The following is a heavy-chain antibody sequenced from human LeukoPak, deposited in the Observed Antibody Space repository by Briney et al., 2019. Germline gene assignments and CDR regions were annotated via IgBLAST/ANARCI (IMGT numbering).Heavy chain of an antibody. CDR3: ARVRDYYDSSGYTGAFDI. J-gene: IGHJ3*02. CDR2: MNPNSGNT. CDR1: GYTFTSYD. V-gene: IGHV1-8*01. Sequence: GASVKVSCKASGYTFTSYDINWVRQATGQGLEWMGWMNPNSGNTGYAQKFQGRVTMTRNTSISTAYMELSSLRSEDTAVYYCARVRDYYDSSGYTGAFDIWGQGTMVTVSS. D-gene: IGHD3-22*01.